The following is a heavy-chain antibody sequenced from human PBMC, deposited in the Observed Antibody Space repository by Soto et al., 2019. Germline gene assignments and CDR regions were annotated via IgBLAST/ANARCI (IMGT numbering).Heavy chain of an antibody. CDR1: GFTFSNYG. J-gene: IGHJ4*02. Sequence: GGSLRLSCAASGFTFSNYGMSWVRQAPGKGLEWVSALPEIGTNTYYADSVKGRFTISRDNPKNTLFLQINNLRAGDTAVYYCAKKSGVGATWYFDYRGQGTLVTVSS. D-gene: IGHD1-26*01. CDR3: AKKSGVGATWYFDY. CDR2: LPEIGTNT. V-gene: IGHV3-23*01.